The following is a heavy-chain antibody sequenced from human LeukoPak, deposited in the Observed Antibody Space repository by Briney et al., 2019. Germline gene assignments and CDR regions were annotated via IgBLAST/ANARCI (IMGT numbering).Heavy chain of an antibody. D-gene: IGHD3-3*01. V-gene: IGHV4-31*03. CDR1: GGSISSGGYY. J-gene: IGHJ3*02. CDR3: ARGHPYYDFWSGYYQDAFDI. CDR2: IYYSGST. Sequence: SETLSLTCTVSGGSISSGGYYWSWIRQHPGKGLEWIGYIYYSGSTYYNPSLKSRVTISVDTSKNQFSLKLSSVTAADTAVYYCARGHPYYDFWSGYYQDAFDIWGQGTMVTVSS.